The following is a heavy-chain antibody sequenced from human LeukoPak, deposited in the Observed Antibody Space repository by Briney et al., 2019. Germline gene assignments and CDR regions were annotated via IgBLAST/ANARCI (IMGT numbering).Heavy chain of an antibody. CDR3: ARAQSFGLDC. D-gene: IGHD3-16*01. CDR2: ISNGGTTI. CDR1: GFTFSDYY. V-gene: IGHV3-11*01. J-gene: IGHJ4*02. Sequence: GGSLRLSCAASGFTFSDYYMTWIRQAPGRGMEWLSYISNGGTTIYYADSVEGRFTISRDNAKNSLYLQLNSLRAEDTAVYYCARAQSFGLDCWGQGTLVTVSS.